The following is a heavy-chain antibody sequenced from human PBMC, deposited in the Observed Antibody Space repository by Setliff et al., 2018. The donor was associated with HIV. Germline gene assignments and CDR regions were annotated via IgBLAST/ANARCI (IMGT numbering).Heavy chain of an antibody. V-gene: IGHV4-59*12. CDR2: IYNSAST. D-gene: IGHD6-19*01. CDR3: ARVPPRIAVAGLYMDV. CDR1: GDSISTDY. Sequence: SETLSLTCTVSGDSISTDYWTWIRQPPGKGLEWIGYIYNSASTSYNPSLKSRVTMSVDTSKNQFSLKVDSLTPADTAVYYCARVPPRIAVAGLYMDVWGKGTTVTVSS. J-gene: IGHJ6*03.